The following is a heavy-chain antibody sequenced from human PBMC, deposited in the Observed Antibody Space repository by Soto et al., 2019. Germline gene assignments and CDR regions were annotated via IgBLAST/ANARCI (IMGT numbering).Heavy chain of an antibody. Sequence: EVQLVESGGGLVQPGGSLRLSCAASGFTFSSHWMYWVRQAPGKGLEWVATITEDGSNQYYVDSVKGRFTISRDNSKNTAFFQVNSLRAEDTAVYCCARVGTAGRGTDYWGQGTLVTVSS. V-gene: IGHV3-7*04. CDR3: ARVGTAGRGTDY. CDR1: GFTFSSHW. CDR2: ITEDGSNQ. J-gene: IGHJ4*02. D-gene: IGHD1-1*01.